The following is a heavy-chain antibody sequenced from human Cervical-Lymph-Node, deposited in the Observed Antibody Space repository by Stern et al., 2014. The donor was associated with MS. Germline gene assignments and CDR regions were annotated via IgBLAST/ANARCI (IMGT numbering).Heavy chain of an antibody. CDR1: GGSFDAFY. Sequence: QVQLQQWGAGLLKPSETLSLTCAVYGGSFDAFYWSWIRQPPGKGLEWIGEISHSGYTNYNPSLKIRVPISVDTSKNQFSLKMSSVTAADTAVYYCARTWIAVRNTKWFDPWGQGTLVTVSS. D-gene: IGHD6-6*01. CDR2: ISHSGYT. V-gene: IGHV4-34*01. J-gene: IGHJ5*02. CDR3: ARTWIAVRNTKWFDP.